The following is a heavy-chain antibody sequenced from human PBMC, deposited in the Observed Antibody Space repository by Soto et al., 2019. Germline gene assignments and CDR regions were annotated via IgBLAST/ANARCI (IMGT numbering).Heavy chain of an antibody. V-gene: IGHV3-23*01. J-gene: IGHJ3*01. Sequence: GGSLRLSCASSGFTLSMSAVNWVRQAPGKGLEWVSHISDSGDRTYYADSVKGRFTISRDRSKNTVSLQMDSLRAEDTAVYYCAKDRGIIVKAGDAFDVWGQGTKLTVSS. CDR2: ISDSGDRT. CDR3: AKDRGIIVKAGDAFDV. CDR1: GFTLSMSA. D-gene: IGHD3-16*02.